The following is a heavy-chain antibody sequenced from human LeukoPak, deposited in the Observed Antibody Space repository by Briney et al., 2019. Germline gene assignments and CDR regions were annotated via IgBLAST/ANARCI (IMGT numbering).Heavy chain of an antibody. Sequence: SGTLSLTCAVSGGSISSSNWWSWVRRPPGKGLEWIGEIYHSGSTNYNPSLKSRVTISVDKSKNQFSLKLRSVTAADTAVYYCARSWYGGSYYFDYWGQGTLVTVSS. J-gene: IGHJ4*02. CDR3: ARSWYGGSYYFDY. CDR1: GGSISSSNW. CDR2: IYHSGST. V-gene: IGHV4-4*02. D-gene: IGHD6-13*01.